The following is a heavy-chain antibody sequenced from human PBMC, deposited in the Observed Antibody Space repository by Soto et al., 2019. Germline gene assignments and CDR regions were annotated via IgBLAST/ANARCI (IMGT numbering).Heavy chain of an antibody. D-gene: IGHD7-27*01. CDR2: IWYDGSNK. CDR1: GFTFSSYG. V-gene: IGHV3-33*01. Sequence: QVQLVESGGGVVQPGRSLRLSCAASGFTFSSYGMHWVRQAPGKRLEWVAVIWYDGSNKYYADSVKGRFTISRDNSKNTLYLQMNSLRAEDTAVYYCARAGDYYYGMDVWGQGTTVTVSS. J-gene: IGHJ6*02. CDR3: ARAGDYYYGMDV.